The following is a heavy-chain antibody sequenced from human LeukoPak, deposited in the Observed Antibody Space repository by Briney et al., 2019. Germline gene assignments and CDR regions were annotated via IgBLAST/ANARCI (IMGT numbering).Heavy chain of an antibody. D-gene: IGHD2-15*01. CDR3: VREDSRGAFDI. Sequence: GGSLRLSCGASGFTFSDSFMSWIRQPPGKGLEWLSYISTSGSVTDYADSVKGRFTISRDNAKKLVYLELKSLRAEDTALYYCVREDSRGAFDIWGQGTMVIVS. V-gene: IGHV3-11*04. CDR2: ISTSGSVT. CDR1: GFTFSDSF. J-gene: IGHJ3*02.